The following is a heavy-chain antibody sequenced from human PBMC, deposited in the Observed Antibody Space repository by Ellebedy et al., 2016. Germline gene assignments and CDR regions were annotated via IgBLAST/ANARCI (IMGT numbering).Heavy chain of an antibody. CDR3: AREGRQLEQQLPRGIDY. J-gene: IGHJ4*02. D-gene: IGHD6-13*01. V-gene: IGHV1-3*01. CDR2: INAGNGDT. CDR1: GYTFGNYA. Sequence: ASVKVSCKASGYTFGNYAIHWVRQAPGQGLEWMGWINAGNGDTKYLQNLQDRVTITRDTSTSTAYMELSSLRSEDTAVYYCAREGRQLEQQLPRGIDYWGQGTLVTVSS.